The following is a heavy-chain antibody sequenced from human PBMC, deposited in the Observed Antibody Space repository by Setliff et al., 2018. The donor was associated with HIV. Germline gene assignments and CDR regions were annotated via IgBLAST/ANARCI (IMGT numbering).Heavy chain of an antibody. Sequence: PVGSLRLSCAASGFTFSDSFIHWVRQAPGKGLEWVGRIRDQRNNYATVYAASVKGRFTISRDDSKNSLFMQLNSLKTEDTAVYYCARGGRGWYMDCWGQGTLVTVSS. CDR2: IRDQRNNYAT. D-gene: IGHD6-19*01. V-gene: IGHV3-72*01. J-gene: IGHJ4*02. CDR3: ARGGRGWYMDC. CDR1: GFTFSDSF.